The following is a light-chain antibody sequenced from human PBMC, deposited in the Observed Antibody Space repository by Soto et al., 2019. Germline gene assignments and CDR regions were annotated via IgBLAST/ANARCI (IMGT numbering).Light chain of an antibody. V-gene: IGKV1-39*01. Sequence: DVQVTQSPSSLSAAVGDRVTISCRTSQNVVTYLNWYQHKPGNAPKLLMFSASTLQSGVPSRFRGSGSGTVFTLTITSVQPDDFATYYCQQSYSTPITFGQGTRLEIK. CDR2: SAS. CDR1: QNVVTY. CDR3: QQSYSTPIT. J-gene: IGKJ5*01.